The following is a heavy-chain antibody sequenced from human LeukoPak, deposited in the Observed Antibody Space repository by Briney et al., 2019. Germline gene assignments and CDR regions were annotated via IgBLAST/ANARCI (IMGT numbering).Heavy chain of an antibody. V-gene: IGHV4-59*12. J-gene: IGHJ2*01. CDR2: IYYSGST. CDR3: ARGRCSGGSRYSPRWYFDL. Sequence: SETLSLTCTVSGGSISSYYWSWIRQPPGKGLEWIGYIYYSGSTNYNPSLKSRVTISVDTSKNQFSLRLSSVTAADTAVYYCARGRCSGGSRYSPRWYFDLWGRGTLVTVSS. D-gene: IGHD2-15*01. CDR1: GGSISSYY.